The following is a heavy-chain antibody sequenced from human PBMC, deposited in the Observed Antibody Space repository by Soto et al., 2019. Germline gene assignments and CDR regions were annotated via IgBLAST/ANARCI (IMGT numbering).Heavy chain of an antibody. CDR2: IHYIGST. Sequence: SETLSLTCTVSGASINSSSYYWGWIRQPPGKGLEWIGRIHYIGSTYYDPSLKGRVTMSVDTSKNQVSLKLSSVTAADTAVYYCAKGDVGPTNYYYGVDLWGQGTTVTVSS. CDR1: GASINSSSYY. V-gene: IGHV4-39*01. D-gene: IGHD1-26*01. CDR3: AKGDVGPTNYYYGVDL. J-gene: IGHJ6*02.